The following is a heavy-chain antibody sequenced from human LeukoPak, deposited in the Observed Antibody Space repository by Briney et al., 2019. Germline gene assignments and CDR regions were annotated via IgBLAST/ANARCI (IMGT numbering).Heavy chain of an antibody. CDR1: GVSINTYY. D-gene: IGHD6-13*01. CDR3: AREWNAVAGFGY. Sequence: SETLSLTCTVSGVSINTYYWSWIRQPAGKGLEWIGRIYSSGSTNYNPSLKSRVTMSVDTSKNQFSLKLSSVTAADTAVYYCAREWNAVAGFGYWGQGTLVTVSS. CDR2: IYSSGST. V-gene: IGHV4-4*07. J-gene: IGHJ4*02.